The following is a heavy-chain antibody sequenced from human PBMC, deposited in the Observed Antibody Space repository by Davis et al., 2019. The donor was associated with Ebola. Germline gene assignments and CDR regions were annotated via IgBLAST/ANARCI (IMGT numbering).Heavy chain of an antibody. V-gene: IGHV3-21*01. J-gene: IGHJ4*02. CDR2: ISSSSSYI. CDR1: GFTFSSYS. CDR3: ARDEDAVARTANFDY. D-gene: IGHD6-19*01. Sequence: GESLKISCAASGFTFSSYSMNWVRQAPGKGLEWVSSISSSSSYIYYADSVKGRFTISRDNAKNSLYLQMNSLRAEDTAVYYCARDEDAVARTANFDYWGQGTLVTVSS.